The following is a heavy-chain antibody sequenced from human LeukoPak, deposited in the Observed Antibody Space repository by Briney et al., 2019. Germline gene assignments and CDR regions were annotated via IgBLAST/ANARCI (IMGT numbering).Heavy chain of an antibody. CDR1: GFTFSSYG. V-gene: IGHV3-30*02. D-gene: IGHD5-24*01. J-gene: IGHJ4*02. CDR2: IRYDGSNK. CDR3: AKDWEMATIIDH. Sequence: GGSLRLSCAASGFTFSSYGMHWVRQAPGKGLEWVAFIRYDGSNKYYADSVKGRFTISRDNSKNTLYLQMNSLRAEDTAVYYCAKDWEMATIIDHWGQGTLVTVSS.